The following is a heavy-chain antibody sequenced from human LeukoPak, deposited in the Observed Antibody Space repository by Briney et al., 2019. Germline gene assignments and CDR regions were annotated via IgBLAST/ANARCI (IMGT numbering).Heavy chain of an antibody. J-gene: IGHJ4*02. CDR1: GFTFSSYG. CDR2: IKYDESEK. V-gene: IGHV3-7*01. Sequence: GGSLRLSCAASGFTFSSYGMHWVRQAPGKGLEWVASIKYDESEKHYVDSVKGRFTVSRDNAKNSLYLQMNNLRAEDTAVYFCARITTNGYFEYWGQGTLVTVSS. CDR3: ARITTNGYFEY. D-gene: IGHD1-1*01.